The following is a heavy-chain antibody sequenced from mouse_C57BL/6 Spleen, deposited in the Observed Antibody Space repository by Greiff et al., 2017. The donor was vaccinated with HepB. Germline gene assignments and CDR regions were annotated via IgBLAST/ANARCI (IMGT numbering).Heavy chain of an antibody. D-gene: IGHD3-2*02. J-gene: IGHJ2*01. CDR3: ARPAQATTFDY. CDR2: IDPSDSYT. Sequence: QVQLQQPGAELVMPGASVKLSCKASGYTFTSYWMHWVKQRPGQGLEWIGEIDPSDSYTNYNQKFKGKSTLTVDKSSSTAYMQLSSLTSEDSAVYYCARPAQATTFDYWGQGTTLTVSS. V-gene: IGHV1-69*01. CDR1: GYTFTSYW.